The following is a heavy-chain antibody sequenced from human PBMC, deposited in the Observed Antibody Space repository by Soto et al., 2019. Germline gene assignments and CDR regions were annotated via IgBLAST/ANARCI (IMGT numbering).Heavy chain of an antibody. Sequence: PGGSLRLSCAASGFTFSSYGMHWVRQAPGKGLEWVAVISYDGSNKYYADSVKGRFTISRDNSKNTLYLQTSSLTTDDTAMYYCARDWETSATGRIESWGQGTLVTVSS. D-gene: IGHD1-26*01. CDR1: GFTFSSYG. V-gene: IGHV3-30*03. J-gene: IGHJ4*02. CDR2: ISYDGSNK. CDR3: ARDWETSATGRIES.